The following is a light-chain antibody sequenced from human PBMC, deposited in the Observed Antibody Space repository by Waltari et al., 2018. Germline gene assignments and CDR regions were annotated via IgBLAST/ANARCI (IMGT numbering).Light chain of an antibody. J-gene: IGKJ5*01. CDR2: GAS. CDR3: QQYGSSPPIT. CDR1: QSVSSSY. V-gene: IGKV3-20*01. Sequence: IVLTQSPGTLSLPPGARATLPSRASQSVSSSYLAWSQQNPGQAPRLLIYGASSRATGIPDRFSGSGSGTDFTLTISRLEPEDFAVYYCQQYGSSPPITFGQGTRLEIK.